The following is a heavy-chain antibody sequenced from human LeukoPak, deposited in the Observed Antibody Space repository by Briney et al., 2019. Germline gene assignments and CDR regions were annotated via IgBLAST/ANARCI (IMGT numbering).Heavy chain of an antibody. CDR2: ISGSGANT. Sequence: GGSLRFSCAASGFTFSDYYMSWIRQAPGKGLEWVSLISGSGANTYYADSVKGRFTISRDNSKNTVYLQMNSLRAEDTAVYYCARGSGYNNGDAIDYWGQGTLVTVSS. CDR3: ARGSGYNNGDAIDY. D-gene: IGHD5-18*01. CDR1: GFTFSDYY. J-gene: IGHJ4*02. V-gene: IGHV3-23*01.